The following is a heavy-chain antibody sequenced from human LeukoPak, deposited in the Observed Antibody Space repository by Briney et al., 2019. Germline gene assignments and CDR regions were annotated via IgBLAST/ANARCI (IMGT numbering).Heavy chain of an antibody. CDR2: ISNSGGST. D-gene: IGHD2/OR15-2a*01. Sequence: TGGSLRLSCAAFGFTFSNYAMTWVRQAPGKGLEWVSGISNSGGSTYYADSVKGRFTVSRDNSKNTLYLQVNSLRAEDTALYYCARHGNSFDGNYFDFWGQGSLVTVSS. CDR1: GFTFSNYA. J-gene: IGHJ4*02. CDR3: ARHGNSFDGNYFDF. V-gene: IGHV3-23*01.